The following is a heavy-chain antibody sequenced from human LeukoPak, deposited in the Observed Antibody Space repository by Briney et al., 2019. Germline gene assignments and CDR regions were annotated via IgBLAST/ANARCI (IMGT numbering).Heavy chain of an antibody. CDR1: GGSISSYY. CDR3: ARDRDYRFDP. Sequence: SETLSLTCTVSGGSISSYYWSWIRQPPGKGLEWIGYIYYSGSTNYNPSLKSRVTISVDTSKNQFSLKLSSVTAADTAVCYCARDRDYRFDPWGQGTLVTVSS. V-gene: IGHV4-59*01. J-gene: IGHJ5*02. D-gene: IGHD4-11*01. CDR2: IYYSGST.